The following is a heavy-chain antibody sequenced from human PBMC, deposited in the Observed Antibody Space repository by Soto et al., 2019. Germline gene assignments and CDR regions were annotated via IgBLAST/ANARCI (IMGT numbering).Heavy chain of an antibody. CDR3: ARDPSNTSGNRIWFDP. CDR2: ISAYNGDP. J-gene: IGHJ5*02. Sequence: GASVKVSCKXYGYTFTRHGFHWVRQAPGQGRELMGWISAYNGDPKYEQKFQGRVTMTTDASSSTAYMELKSLSSDDTGVYFCARDPSNTSGNRIWFDPWGQGTQVTVSS. CDR1: GYTFTRHG. V-gene: IGHV1-18*04. D-gene: IGHD6-19*01.